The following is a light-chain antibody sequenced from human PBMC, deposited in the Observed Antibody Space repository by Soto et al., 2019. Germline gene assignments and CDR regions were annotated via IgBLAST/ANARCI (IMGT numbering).Light chain of an antibody. CDR3: SSYTSTGAWV. CDR2: EVS. V-gene: IGLV2-14*01. Sequence: QSALAQPASVSGSPGQSITISCSGTSSDIGAYNSVSWYQQHPGQVPQLMIYEVSNRPSGVSNRFSGSKSGNMASLTISGLQPEDESDYYCSSYTSTGAWVFGGGTKVTVL. J-gene: IGLJ3*02. CDR1: SSDIGAYNS.